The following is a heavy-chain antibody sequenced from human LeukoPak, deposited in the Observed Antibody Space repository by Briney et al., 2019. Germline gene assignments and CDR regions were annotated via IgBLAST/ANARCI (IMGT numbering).Heavy chain of an antibody. J-gene: IGHJ4*02. D-gene: IGHD2-15*01. Sequence: GGSLRLSCAASGFTFSNYAMSWVRQAPGKGLEWVSNIRGSGDTTFYAESVKGRFIISRDNSKDTLFLQVNSLRAEDTAVYYCAKGAVVLTALSSFDYWGQGTLVTASS. V-gene: IGHV3-23*01. CDR3: AKGAVVLTALSSFDY. CDR2: IRGSGDTT. CDR1: GFTFSNYA.